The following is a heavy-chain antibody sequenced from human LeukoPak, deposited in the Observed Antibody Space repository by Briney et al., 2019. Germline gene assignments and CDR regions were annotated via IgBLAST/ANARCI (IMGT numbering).Heavy chain of an antibody. CDR2: IIPIFGTA. V-gene: IGHV1-69*05. CDR3: ARDGYSSGNDAFDI. D-gene: IGHD6-19*01. J-gene: IGHJ3*02. CDR1: GGTFSSYA. Sequence: ASVKVSCKASGGTFSSYAISWVRQAPGQGLEWMGRIIPIFGTANYAQKFQGRVTITTDESTSTAYMELSSLRSEDTAVYYCARDGYSSGNDAFDIWGQGTMVTVSS.